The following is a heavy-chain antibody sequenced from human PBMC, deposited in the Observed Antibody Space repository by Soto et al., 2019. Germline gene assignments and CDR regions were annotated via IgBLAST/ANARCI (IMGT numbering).Heavy chain of an antibody. D-gene: IGHD3-22*01. V-gene: IGHV3-48*02. CDR3: ARGADYDSSGIRLNWFDP. CDR2: ISSSSSTI. CDR1: GFTFSSYS. J-gene: IGHJ5*02. Sequence: EVQLVESGGGLVQPGGSLRLSCAASGFTFSSYSMNWVRQAPGKGLEWGSYISSSSSTIYYADSVKGRFTISRDNAKNSLYLQMNSLRDEATAVYYCARGADYDSSGIRLNWFDPWGQGTLVTVSS.